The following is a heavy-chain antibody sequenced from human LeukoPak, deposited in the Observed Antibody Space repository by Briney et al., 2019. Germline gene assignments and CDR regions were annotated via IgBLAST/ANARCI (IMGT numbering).Heavy chain of an antibody. CDR3: ARGGNVLRFLERLDCMDV. CDR2: INWNGGST. D-gene: IGHD3-3*01. CDR1: GFTIDDYG. Sequence: PGGSLRLSCAASGFTIDDYGRSWLRQAPGKGLEWVSGINWNGGSTGYADSVKGRFTISRDNAKTSLYLQMNSLRAEYTPWYYCARGGNVLRFLERLDCMDVWGKGTTVTVSS. J-gene: IGHJ6*03. V-gene: IGHV3-20*04.